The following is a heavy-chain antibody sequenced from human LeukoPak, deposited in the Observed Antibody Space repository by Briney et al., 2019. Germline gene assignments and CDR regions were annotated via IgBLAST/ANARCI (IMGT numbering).Heavy chain of an antibody. Sequence: GGSLRLSCAASGFTFDDYTMHWVRQAPGKGLEWVSLISWDGGSTYYADSVKGRFTISRDNSKNSLYLQMNSLRTEDTALYYCAKGQEGELLPFDYWGQGTLVTVSS. V-gene: IGHV3-43*01. J-gene: IGHJ4*02. CDR1: GFTFDDYT. CDR3: AKGQEGELLPFDY. D-gene: IGHD1-26*01. CDR2: ISWDGGST.